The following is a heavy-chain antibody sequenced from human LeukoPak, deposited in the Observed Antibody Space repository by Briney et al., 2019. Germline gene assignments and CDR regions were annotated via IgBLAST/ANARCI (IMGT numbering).Heavy chain of an antibody. V-gene: IGHV3-48*01. CDR2: ISSSSSTI. CDR1: GFTFSSYS. Sequence: GGSLRLSCAASGFTFSSYSMNWVRQAPGKGLEWVSYISSSSSTIYYADSVKGRFTISRDNAKNSLYLQMNSLRAEDTAVYYCAREGHGGGDYFDYWGQGTLVTVSS. J-gene: IGHJ4*02. D-gene: IGHD4-23*01. CDR3: AREGHGGGDYFDY.